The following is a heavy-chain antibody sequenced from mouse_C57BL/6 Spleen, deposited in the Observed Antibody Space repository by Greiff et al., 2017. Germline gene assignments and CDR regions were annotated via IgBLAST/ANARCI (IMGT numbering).Heavy chain of an antibody. J-gene: IGHJ3*01. V-gene: IGHV1-61*01. Sequence: QVQLQQPGAELVRPGSSVKLSCKASGYTFTSYWMAWVKQRPGQGLEWIGNIYPSDSETHYNQKFKDKATLTVDKSSSTAYMQLSRLTSEDSAVYYCARSGGYDVWFAYWGQGTLVTVSA. CDR3: ARSGGYDVWFAY. D-gene: IGHD2-2*01. CDR2: IYPSDSET. CDR1: GYTFTSYW.